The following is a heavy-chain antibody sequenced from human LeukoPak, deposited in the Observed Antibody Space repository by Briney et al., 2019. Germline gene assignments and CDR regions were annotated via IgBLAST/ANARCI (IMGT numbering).Heavy chain of an antibody. D-gene: IGHD3-22*01. CDR3: ARAKKYYYDSSGPTLDY. J-gene: IGHJ4*02. CDR1: VYTFTGYY. CDR2: IIPIFGTA. V-gene: IGHV1-69*05. Sequence: ASVKVSCEASVYTFTGYYMHWVRQAPGQGLEWMGGIIPIFGTANYAQKFQGRVTITTDESTSTAYMELSSLRSEDTAVYYCARAKKYYYDSSGPTLDYWGQGTLVTVSS.